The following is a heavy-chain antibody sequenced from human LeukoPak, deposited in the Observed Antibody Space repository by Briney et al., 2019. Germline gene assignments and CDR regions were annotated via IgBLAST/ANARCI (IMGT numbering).Heavy chain of an antibody. D-gene: IGHD1-26*01. CDR2: IKAKAHGGTI. V-gene: IGHV3-15*01. CDR3: TREPQWELPRYDY. Sequence: GGSLRLSCAASGFTFVNAWMAWVRQAPGKGLEWVGRIKAKAHGGTIEYAAPVKGRFTISRDDSKNTLYLQMNSLKTEDTAVYYCTREPQWELPRYDYWGQGTLVTVSS. J-gene: IGHJ4*02. CDR1: GFTFVNAW.